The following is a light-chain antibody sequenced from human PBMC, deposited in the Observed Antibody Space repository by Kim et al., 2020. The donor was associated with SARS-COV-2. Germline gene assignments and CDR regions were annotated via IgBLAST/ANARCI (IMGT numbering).Light chain of an antibody. CDR3: MQGIHLPAT. V-gene: IGKV2-29*02. CDR1: QSLLHRDGRTY. Sequence: PASISCKSSQSLLHRDGRTYLSWYLQKPGQSPPLLIYEVSRRFSGVPDRFSCSGSGTEFTLQISRVEAEDVGIYYCMQGIHLPATFGPGTKVDIK. J-gene: IGKJ3*01. CDR2: EVS.